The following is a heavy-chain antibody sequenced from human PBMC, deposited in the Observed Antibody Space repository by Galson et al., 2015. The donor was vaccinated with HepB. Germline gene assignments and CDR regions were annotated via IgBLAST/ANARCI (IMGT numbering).Heavy chain of an antibody. Sequence: SLRLSCAASGFTFSSYWMHWVRQAPGKGLVWVSRINSDGSSTSYADSVKGRFTISRDNAKNTLYLQMNSLRAEDTAVYYCASPAGDYYGSGVSGYFDLWGRGTLVTVSS. D-gene: IGHD3-10*01. V-gene: IGHV3-74*01. CDR2: INSDGSST. J-gene: IGHJ2*01. CDR1: GFTFSSYW. CDR3: ASPAGDYYGSGVSGYFDL.